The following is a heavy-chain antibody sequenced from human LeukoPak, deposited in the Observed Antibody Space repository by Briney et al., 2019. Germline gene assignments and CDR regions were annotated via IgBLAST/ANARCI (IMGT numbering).Heavy chain of an antibody. CDR2: IIPIFGTA. V-gene: IGHV1-69*06. CDR1: GGTFSSYA. CDR3: ARGARYSYYYYYMDV. Sequence: SVKVSCKASGGTFSSYAISWVRQAPGQGLEWRGGIIPIFGTANYAQKFQGRVTITADKSTSTAYMELSSLRFEDTAVYYCARGARYSYYYYYMDVWGKGTTVTVSS. J-gene: IGHJ6*03. D-gene: IGHD1-26*01.